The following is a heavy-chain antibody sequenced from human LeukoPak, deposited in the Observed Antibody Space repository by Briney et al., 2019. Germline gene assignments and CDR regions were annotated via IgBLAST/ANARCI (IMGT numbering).Heavy chain of an antibody. CDR2: IWNDGSHE. D-gene: IGHD4-17*01. CDR1: GFTFSTYG. V-gene: IGHV3-33*06. CDR3: AKDATEYGYSHFDC. J-gene: IGHJ4*02. Sequence: PGRSLRLSCAASGFTFSTYGMHWVRQAPGKGLEWVAVIWNDGSHEYYADSEKGRFTISRDNSRYTVYLQLNSLRDEDTAVYYCAKDATEYGYSHFDCWGQGTLVTVSS.